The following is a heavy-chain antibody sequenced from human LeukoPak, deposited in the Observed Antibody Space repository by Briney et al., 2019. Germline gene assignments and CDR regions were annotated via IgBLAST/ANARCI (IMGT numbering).Heavy chain of an antibody. D-gene: IGHD2-15*01. CDR3: ASERLGYCSGGSCSKRAYGMDV. V-gene: IGHV1-69*13. CDR1: GGTFSSYA. J-gene: IGHJ6*04. Sequence: SVKVSCKASGGTFSSYAISWVRRAPGQGLEWMGGIIPIFGTANYAQKFQGRVTITADESTSTAYMELSSLRSEDTAVYYCASERLGYCSGGSCSKRAYGMDVWGKGTTVTVSS. CDR2: IIPIFGTA.